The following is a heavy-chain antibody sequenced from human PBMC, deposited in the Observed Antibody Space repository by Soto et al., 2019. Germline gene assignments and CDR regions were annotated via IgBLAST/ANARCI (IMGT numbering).Heavy chain of an antibody. J-gene: IGHJ6*02. Sequence: PETLSLTCAVSGGSISSSNWWSWVRQPPGKGLEWIGEIYHSGSTNYNPSLKSRVTISVDKSKNQFSLKLSSVTAADTAVYYCARVKAARLRDYYYYGMDVWGQGTTVTVSS. CDR3: ARVKAARLRDYYYYGMDV. V-gene: IGHV4-4*03. CDR1: GGSISSSNW. CDR2: IYHSGST. D-gene: IGHD6-6*01.